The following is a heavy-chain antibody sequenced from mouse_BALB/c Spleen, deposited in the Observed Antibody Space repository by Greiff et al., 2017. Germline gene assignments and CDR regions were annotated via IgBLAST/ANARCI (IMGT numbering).Heavy chain of an antibody. Sequence: VQLKESGGGLVKPGGSLKLSCAASGFTFSSYAMSWVRQTPEKRLEWVASISSGGSTYYPDSVKGRFTISRDNARNILYLQMSSLRSEDTAMYYCARGGLRRAMDYWGQGTSVTVSS. CDR2: ISSGGST. V-gene: IGHV5-6-5*01. J-gene: IGHJ4*01. D-gene: IGHD2-4*01. CDR3: ARGGLRRAMDY. CDR1: GFTFSSYA.